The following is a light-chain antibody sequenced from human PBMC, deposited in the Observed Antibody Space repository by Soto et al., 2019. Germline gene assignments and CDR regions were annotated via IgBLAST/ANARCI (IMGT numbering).Light chain of an antibody. V-gene: IGKV3-20*01. J-gene: IGKJ1*01. CDR2: DTS. CDR1: QSVGGSS. Sequence: PGERATVSCRASQSVGGSSLAWYQQRPGQAPRLLIYDTSKRATGIPDRFSGSGSGTDFTLTISRLEPEDVAVYYCQQYQNSPRTFGQGTKVDIK. CDR3: QQYQNSPRT.